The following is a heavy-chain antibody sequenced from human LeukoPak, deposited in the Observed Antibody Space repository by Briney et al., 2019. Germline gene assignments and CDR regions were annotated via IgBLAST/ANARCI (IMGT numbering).Heavy chain of an antibody. CDR3: AKDQARSGSLGADY. D-gene: IGHD1-26*01. V-gene: IGHV3-23*01. J-gene: IGHJ4*02. CDR2: ISGSGGST. Sequence: GGSLRLSCAASGFTFSSYAMSWVRQAPGKGLEWVSAISGSGGSTYYADSVKGRFTISRDNSKNTLYLQMNSLRAEDTAVYYCAKDQARSGSLGADYWGQGTLVTVSS. CDR1: GFTFSSYA.